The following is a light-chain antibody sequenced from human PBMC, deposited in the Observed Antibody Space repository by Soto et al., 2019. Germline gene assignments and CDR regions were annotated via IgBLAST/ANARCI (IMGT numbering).Light chain of an antibody. J-gene: IGKJ2*01. CDR2: LGS. CDR3: MQALQTPYT. Sequence: EIVMTQSPPSLTVTPGEPASISGRSGQRLLHSNGNTFLDWYLQKPGQSPQLLIYLGSNRASGVPDRVSGSEAGTDFTLKISRVEAEDVGVYYCMQALQTPYTFGQGTKVDIK. CDR1: QRLLHSNGNTF. V-gene: IGKV2-28*01.